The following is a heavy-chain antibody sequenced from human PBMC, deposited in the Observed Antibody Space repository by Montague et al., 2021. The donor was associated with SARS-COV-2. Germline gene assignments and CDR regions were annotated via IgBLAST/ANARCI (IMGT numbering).Heavy chain of an antibody. CDR2: ILHGGAT. CDR1: GGSFSTYS. D-gene: IGHD3-10*01. Sequence: SETLSLTCAVHGGSFSTYSWNWPRHPPGKGLDCIGEILHGGATNYNPSFKSRVTLPADPSTNQFSLKLTSVAAAATAVYYCARLGDGVLPSPILGVGPYYSYYYMDVWGKGTTVTVSS. CDR3: ARLGDGVLPSPILGVGPYYSYYYMDV. V-gene: IGHV4-34*12. J-gene: IGHJ6*03.